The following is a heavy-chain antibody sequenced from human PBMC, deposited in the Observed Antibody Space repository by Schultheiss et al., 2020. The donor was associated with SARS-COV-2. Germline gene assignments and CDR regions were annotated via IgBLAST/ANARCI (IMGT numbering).Heavy chain of an antibody. CDR2: IYPGDSET. J-gene: IGHJ6*02. Sequence: GESLKISCKGSGYSFTSYWIGWVRQMPGKGLEWMGIIYPGDSETRYSPSFQGQVTISADKSISTDYLQWSSLKASDTAMYYCARRRGITLDYYGMDVWGQGSTVTV. CDR3: ARRRGITLDYYGMDV. V-gene: IGHV5-51*01. D-gene: IGHD3-16*01. CDR1: GYSFTSYW.